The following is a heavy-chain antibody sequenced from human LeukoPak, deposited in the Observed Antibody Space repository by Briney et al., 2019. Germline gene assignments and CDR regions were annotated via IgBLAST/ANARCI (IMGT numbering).Heavy chain of an antibody. V-gene: IGHV3-48*01. J-gene: IGHJ4*02. D-gene: IGHD3-16*01. CDR2: ITSGSSTI. CDR1: GFTFKLHS. CDR3: ARDGGGDY. Sequence: GSLRLPCSASGFTFKLHSMNWVRQAPGKGLEWVSYITSGSSTIYYADSVRGRFTISRDNAKNSLFLQMNSLRAEDTAVYYCARDGGGDYWGQGTLVTVSS.